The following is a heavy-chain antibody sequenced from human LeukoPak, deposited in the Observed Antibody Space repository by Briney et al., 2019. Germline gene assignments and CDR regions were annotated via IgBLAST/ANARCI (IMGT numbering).Heavy chain of an antibody. V-gene: IGHV3-7*03. CDR2: INRDGSER. CDR3: ARRNAMDV. CDR1: GFTFSNYW. J-gene: IGHJ6*02. Sequence: PGGSLRLSCAASGFTFSNYWMTWVRQAPGKGLEWVANINRDGSERYYVDSVKGRFTISRDDAKSSLYLQINSLRAGDTAVYYCARRNAMDVWGQGTTVIV.